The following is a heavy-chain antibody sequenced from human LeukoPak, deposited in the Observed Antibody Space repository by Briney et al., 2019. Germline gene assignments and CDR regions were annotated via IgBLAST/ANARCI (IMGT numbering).Heavy chain of an antibody. CDR3: ARDGGYSYGFNYYYGMDV. CDR2: ISSSSSYT. D-gene: IGHD5-18*01. CDR1: GFTFSGYE. Sequence: GGSLRLSCAAAGFTFSGYEMNWVRQAPGKGLEWVSYISSSSSYTNYADSVKGRFTISRDNAKNSLYLQMNSLRAEDTAVYYCARDGGYSYGFNYYYGMDVWGKGTTVTVSS. V-gene: IGHV3-11*06. J-gene: IGHJ6*04.